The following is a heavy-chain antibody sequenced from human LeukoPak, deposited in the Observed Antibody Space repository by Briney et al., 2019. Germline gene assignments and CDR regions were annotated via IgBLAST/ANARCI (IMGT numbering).Heavy chain of an antibody. V-gene: IGHV3-7*01. Sequence: GGSLRLSCVASGFTSSTYWMSWVRQAPGKGLEWVANIKQDGSEKKYVDSMKGRFTISRDNAKNSLYLEMNSLRAEDTAVYYCARLNWGWSGAFDIWGQGTMVTVSS. D-gene: IGHD7-27*01. CDR2: IKQDGSEK. CDR3: ARLNWGWSGAFDI. J-gene: IGHJ3*02. CDR1: GFTSSTYW.